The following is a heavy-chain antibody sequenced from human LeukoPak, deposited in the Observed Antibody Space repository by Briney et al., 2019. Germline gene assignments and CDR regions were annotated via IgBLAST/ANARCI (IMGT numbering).Heavy chain of an antibody. V-gene: IGHV1-69*05. CDR2: IIPIFGTA. D-gene: IGHD1-26*01. J-gene: IGHJ3*02. Sequence: SVKVSCKASGGAFSSYAISWVRQAPGQGLEWMGRIIPIFGTANYAQKFQGRVTITTDESTSTAYMELSSLRSEDTAVYYCAREGSGSYKGAFDIWAKGQWSPSLQ. CDR3: AREGSGSYKGAFDI. CDR1: GGAFSSYA.